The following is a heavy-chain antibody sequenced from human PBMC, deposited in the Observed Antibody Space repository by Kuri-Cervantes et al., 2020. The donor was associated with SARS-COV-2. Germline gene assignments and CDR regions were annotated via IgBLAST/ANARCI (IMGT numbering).Heavy chain of an antibody. CDR1: RFTFRNYA. Sequence: GGSLRLSCAASRFTFRNYALNWVRQAPGRGLEWVSIIGDCGVNTYYADSVKGRFTISRDNSKNTLYLQMNNLRADDTAVYYCARSQGEWDLLVPIAYWGRGTLVTVSS. CDR3: ARSQGEWDLLVPIAY. J-gene: IGHJ4*02. D-gene: IGHD1-26*01. V-gene: IGHV3-23*01. CDR2: IGDCGVNT.